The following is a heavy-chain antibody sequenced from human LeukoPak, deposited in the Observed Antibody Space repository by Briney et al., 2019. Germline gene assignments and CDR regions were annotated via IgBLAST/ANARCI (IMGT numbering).Heavy chain of an antibody. CDR1: GGSFSGYY. CDR2: INHRRST. V-gene: IGHV4-34*01. J-gene: IGHJ5*02. Sequence: SETLSLTCAVYGGSFSGYYWSWIRQPPGKGLEWIGEINHRRSTNYNPSLKSRVTMSVDTSKNQFSLKLSSVTAADTAVYYCARDRSDIVVVPAARGWFDPWGQGTLVTVSS. D-gene: IGHD2-2*01. CDR3: ARDRSDIVVVPAARGWFDP.